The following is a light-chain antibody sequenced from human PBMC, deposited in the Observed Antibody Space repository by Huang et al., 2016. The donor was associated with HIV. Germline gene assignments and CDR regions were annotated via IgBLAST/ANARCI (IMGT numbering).Light chain of an antibody. CDR1: QGIRND. J-gene: IGKJ1*01. CDR2: ATS. Sequence: AIQMTQSPASLSASVGDRVAITCRASQGIRNDLGWYQQRLGKAPKLLVSATSHLQSGVPSRFSGSGSGTQFTLTISSLQPEDFATYYCLQTYTYPWTFGQGTKVEI. CDR3: LQTYTYPWT. V-gene: IGKV1-6*01.